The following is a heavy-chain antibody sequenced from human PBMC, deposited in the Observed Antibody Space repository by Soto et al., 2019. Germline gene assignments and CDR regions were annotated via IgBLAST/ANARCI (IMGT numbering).Heavy chain of an antibody. Sequence: QVPLVQSGAEVKKPGASVKVSCKASGYTFTSYGISWVRQAPGQGLEWMGWISAYNGNTNYAQKLQGRVTMTRNTSMSTASMELSSLRSEDTAVYYCARGPMSCTSSSCPYFFDYWAQGTLVTVSS. J-gene: IGHJ4*02. CDR3: ARGPMSCTSSSCPYFFDY. V-gene: IGHV1-18*04. CDR2: ISAYNGNT. CDR1: GYTFTSYG. D-gene: IGHD2-2*01.